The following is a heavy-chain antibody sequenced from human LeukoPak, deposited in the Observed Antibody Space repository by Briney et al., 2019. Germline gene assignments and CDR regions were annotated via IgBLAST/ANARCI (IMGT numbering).Heavy chain of an antibody. D-gene: IGHD3-3*01. Sequence: GGSLRLSCAASGFTFSSYSMNWVRQAPGKGLEWVSYISSSGSTIYYADSVKGRFTISRDNAKNSLYLQMNSLRAEDTAVYYCARAGWHYDFWSGYPTTNYFDYWGQGTLVTVSS. V-gene: IGHV3-48*04. J-gene: IGHJ4*02. CDR2: ISSSGSTI. CDR3: ARAGWHYDFWSGYPTTNYFDY. CDR1: GFTFSSYS.